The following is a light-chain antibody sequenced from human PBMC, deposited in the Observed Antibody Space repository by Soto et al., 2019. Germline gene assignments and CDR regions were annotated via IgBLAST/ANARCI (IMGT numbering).Light chain of an antibody. V-gene: IGLV1-40*01. CDR1: SSNIGAGYD. CDR3: QSYDSSLSGVV. CDR2: GNS. Sequence: QSVLTQPPSVSGAPGQRVTISCTGSSSNIGAGYDVHWYQQLPGTAPKLLIYGNSNRPSGVPDRFSGSKSGTSASLAITWLQAEDEADYYCQSYDSSLSGVVFGTGTKLTVL. J-gene: IGLJ1*01.